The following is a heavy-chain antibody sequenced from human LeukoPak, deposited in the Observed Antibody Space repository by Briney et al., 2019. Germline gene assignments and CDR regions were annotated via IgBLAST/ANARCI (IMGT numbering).Heavy chain of an antibody. V-gene: IGHV3-9*01. CDR1: GFTFNDYA. CDR2: ISWDSGSI. J-gene: IGHJ4*02. CDR3: AKDWEGGYSGYDPNYFDY. Sequence: GGSLRLSCAASGFTFNDYAVHWVRQAPGKGLEWVSGISWDSGSIGYADSVKGRFTISRDNAKNSLYLQMNSLRAEDTALYYCAKDWEGGYSGYDPNYFDYWGQGTLVTVSS. D-gene: IGHD5-12*01.